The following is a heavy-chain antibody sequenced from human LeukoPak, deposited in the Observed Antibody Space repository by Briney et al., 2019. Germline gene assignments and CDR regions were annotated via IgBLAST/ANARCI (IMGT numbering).Heavy chain of an antibody. J-gene: IGHJ5*02. Sequence: VASVKVSCKASGYTFTGYYMHWVRQAPGQGLEWMGWINPNSGGTNYAQKFQGRVTMTRDTSISTAYMELSRLRSDDTAVYYCVEGSIAATSFDPWGQGTLVTVSS. CDR2: INPNSGGT. CDR1: GYTFTGYY. CDR3: VEGSIAATSFDP. V-gene: IGHV1-2*02. D-gene: IGHD6-13*01.